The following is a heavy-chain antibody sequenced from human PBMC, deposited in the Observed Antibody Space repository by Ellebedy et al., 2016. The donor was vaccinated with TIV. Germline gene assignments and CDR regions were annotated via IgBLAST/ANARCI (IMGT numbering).Heavy chain of an antibody. Sequence: AASVKVSCKTSGYTFTAYGVIWVRQAPGQGLEWMGWISPYNNNTNSAQRFQDRLKMTTDTSTNTVYLELRSLRSDDTAVYFCARDKKWELHYWGQGTLVTVSS. CDR1: GYTFTAYG. V-gene: IGHV1-18*01. CDR3: ARDKKWELHY. D-gene: IGHD1-7*01. J-gene: IGHJ4*02. CDR2: ISPYNNNT.